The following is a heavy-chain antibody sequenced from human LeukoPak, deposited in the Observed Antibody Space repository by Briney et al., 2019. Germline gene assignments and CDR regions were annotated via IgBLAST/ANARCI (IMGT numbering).Heavy chain of an antibody. CDR1: GGSVRSTDYY. V-gene: IGHV4-39*07. J-gene: IGHJ4*02. CDR2: IYYSGST. Sequence: SETLSLTCTVSGGSVRSTDYYWGWIRQPPGKGLELIGSIYYSGSTYYNPSLKSRVTISVDTSKNQFSLKLSSVTAADTAVYYCARDVYACSNGVCYRDRFDYWGQGTLVTVSS. D-gene: IGHD2-8*01. CDR3: ARDVYACSNGVCYRDRFDY.